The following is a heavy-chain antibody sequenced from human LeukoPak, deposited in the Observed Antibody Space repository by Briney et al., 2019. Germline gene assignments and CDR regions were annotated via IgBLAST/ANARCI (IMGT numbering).Heavy chain of an antibody. V-gene: IGHV4-34*01. Sequence: SETLSLTCAVYGGSFSGYYWSWIRQPPGKGLEWIGEINHSGSTNYNPSLKSRVTISVDTSKNQFSLKPSSVTAADTAVYYCARGSRWLPFDYWGQGTLVTVSS. CDR1: GGSFSGYY. J-gene: IGHJ4*02. CDR2: INHSGST. CDR3: ARGSRWLPFDY. D-gene: IGHD5-24*01.